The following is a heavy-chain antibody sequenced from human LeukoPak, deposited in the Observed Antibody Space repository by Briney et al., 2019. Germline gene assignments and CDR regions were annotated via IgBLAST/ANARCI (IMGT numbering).Heavy chain of an antibody. J-gene: IGHJ4*02. D-gene: IGHD6-6*01. Sequence: SETLSLTCAVYGGSFSGYYWSWIRQPPGKGLEWIGEINHSGSTNYNPSLKGRVTISVDTSKNQFSLKLSSVTAADTAVYYCARCGSSSGGVDYWGQGTLVTVSS. V-gene: IGHV4-34*01. CDR3: ARCGSSSGGVDY. CDR1: GGSFSGYY. CDR2: INHSGST.